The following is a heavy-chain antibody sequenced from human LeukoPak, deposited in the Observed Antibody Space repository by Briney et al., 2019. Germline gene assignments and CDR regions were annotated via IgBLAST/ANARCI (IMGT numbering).Heavy chain of an antibody. CDR1: GYAFNCYD. J-gene: IGHJ4*02. CDR2: LNPHNGHT. V-gene: IGHV1-8*02. D-gene: IGHD4-17*01. Sequence: GSVQVSYKASGYAFNCYDINWVRPASGQGIEWMGRLNPHNGHTGYAQKFQGRLTLTRNTSMSTGYMELNNLNFEDTAVYYCVTAVKRVFDFWGQGTLVTVSS. CDR3: VTAVKRVFDF.